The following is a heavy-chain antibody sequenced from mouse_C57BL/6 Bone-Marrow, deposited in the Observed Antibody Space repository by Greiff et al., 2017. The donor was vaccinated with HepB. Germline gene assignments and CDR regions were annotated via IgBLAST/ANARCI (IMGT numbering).Heavy chain of an antibody. CDR3: TRKDGYPYYFDY. D-gene: IGHD2-3*01. CDR1: GYTFTSYW. CDR2: IYPGNSDT. Sequence: VQLQQSGTVLARPGASVKMSCKTSGYTFTSYWMHWVKQRPGQGLEWIGAIYPGNSDTSYNQKFKGKAKLTAGTSASTAYMELSSLTNEDSAVYYCTRKDGYPYYFDYWGQGTTLTVSS. V-gene: IGHV1-5*01. J-gene: IGHJ2*01.